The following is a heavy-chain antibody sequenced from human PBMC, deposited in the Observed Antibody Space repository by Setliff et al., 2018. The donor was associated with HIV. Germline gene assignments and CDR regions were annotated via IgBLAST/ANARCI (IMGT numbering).Heavy chain of an antibody. CDR2: IHYSGIV. CDR1: GGSMKNFY. J-gene: IGHJ5*02. D-gene: IGHD3-10*01. Sequence: SETLSLTCTVSGGSMKNFYWSWVRQVPGGRLQWIGHIHYSGIVKYSPSLRSRLIISAQTSKNQFSLTLKSVTSADTALYFCARVAKDSSFFSASGPSYFDPWCHGVLVTVSS. CDR3: ARVAKDSSFFSASGPSYFDP. V-gene: IGHV4-59*01.